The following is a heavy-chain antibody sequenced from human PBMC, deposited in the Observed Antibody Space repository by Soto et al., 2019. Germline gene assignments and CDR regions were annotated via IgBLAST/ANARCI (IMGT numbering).Heavy chain of an antibody. Sequence: PGGSLRLSCAASGFTFSGFEMYWVRQSPGRGLEWVSYISSSGNTVYYTDSVKGRFTISRDNARNSLYLQMNSLRAEDTAVYYCACHTEMAATSDAFDIWAQGTMVTVSS. D-gene: IGHD2-15*01. CDR1: GFTFSGFE. J-gene: IGHJ3*02. CDR3: ACHTEMAATSDAFDI. CDR2: ISSSGNTV. V-gene: IGHV3-48*03.